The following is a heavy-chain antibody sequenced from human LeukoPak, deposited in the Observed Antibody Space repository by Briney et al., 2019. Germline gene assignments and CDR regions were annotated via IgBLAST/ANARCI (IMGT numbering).Heavy chain of an antibody. D-gene: IGHD2-2*01. V-gene: IGHV4-34*01. J-gene: IGHJ4*02. CDR1: GGSFSDYY. Sequence: SETLSLTCAVYGGSFSDYYWSWLRQPPGKGLEWIGEINHSGNTYYNPSLKSRVTVSVDTSRNQFSLKLDSVTAADTAVYYCARTVGIVVIPGVQEDAYFDNWGQGTLVTVSS. CDR2: INHSGNT. CDR3: ARTVGIVVIPGVQEDAYFDN.